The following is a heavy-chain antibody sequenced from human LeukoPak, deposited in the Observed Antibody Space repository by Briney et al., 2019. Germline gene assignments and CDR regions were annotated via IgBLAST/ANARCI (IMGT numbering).Heavy chain of an antibody. Sequence: ASVKVSYKVSGYTLTELSMHWVRQAPGKGLEWMGGFDPEDGETIYAQKFQGRVTMTEDTSTDTAYMELSSLRSEDTAVYYCAGATYYDILTGPGQFAFDIWGQGTMVTVSS. D-gene: IGHD3-9*01. CDR1: GYTLTELS. CDR3: AGATYYDILTGPGQFAFDI. V-gene: IGHV1-24*01. CDR2: FDPEDGET. J-gene: IGHJ3*02.